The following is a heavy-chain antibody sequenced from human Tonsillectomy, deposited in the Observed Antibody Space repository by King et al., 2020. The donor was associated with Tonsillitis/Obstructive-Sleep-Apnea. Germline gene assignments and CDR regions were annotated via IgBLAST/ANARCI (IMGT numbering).Heavy chain of an antibody. D-gene: IGHD1-1*01. V-gene: IGHV4-4*02. CDR1: GGSISSSNW. Sequence: HVPLQESGPGLVKPSGTLSLTCAVSGGSISSSNWWSWVRQPPGKGLEWIGEIYHSGSTNYSPSLMTRVTISVDKSKNQFSLKLNSVTAADTAVYYCARDSGPTNGTTWEPPKIDAFDIWGQGTMVTVSS. CDR3: ARDSGPTNGTTWEPPKIDAFDI. CDR2: IYHSGST. J-gene: IGHJ3*02.